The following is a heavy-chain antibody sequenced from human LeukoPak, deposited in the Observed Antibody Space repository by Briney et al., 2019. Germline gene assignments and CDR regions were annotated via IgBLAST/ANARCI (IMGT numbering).Heavy chain of an antibody. CDR2: MHPNSGAT. J-gene: IGHJ3*02. Sequence: ASVTVSFKSSEYIFTTYYMHWVRQAPGQGLEWMGWMHPNSGATNYAQKIQGRVTMTRDTSISTAYMELSSLTSDDTAVYYCATSTKYSISWGAFDIWGQGTMVTVSS. V-gene: IGHV1-2*02. D-gene: IGHD6-13*01. CDR1: EYIFTTYY. CDR3: ATSTKYSISWGAFDI.